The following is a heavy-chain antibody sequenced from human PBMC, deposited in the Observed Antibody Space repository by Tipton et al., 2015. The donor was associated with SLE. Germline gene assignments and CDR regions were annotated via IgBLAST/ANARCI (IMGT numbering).Heavy chain of an antibody. V-gene: IGHV4-59*01. Sequence: TLSLTCIVSGDSISSDFWTWIRQPPGKGLEWIGYVYYSGSTNYNPSLKSRVSISVDTSKNQFSLRLSSVTAADTAVYYCARTIYGDYVFSYYYYMDVWGQGTTVTVSS. CDR2: VYYSGST. J-gene: IGHJ6*02. CDR1: GDSISSDF. CDR3: ARTIYGDYVFSYYYYMDV. D-gene: IGHD4-17*01.